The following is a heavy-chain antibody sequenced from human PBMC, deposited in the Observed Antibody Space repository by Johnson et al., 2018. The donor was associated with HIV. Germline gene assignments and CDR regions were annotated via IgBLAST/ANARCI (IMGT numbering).Heavy chain of an antibody. J-gene: IGHJ3*02. Sequence: VQLVESGGGLVQPGGSLRLSCAASGFTFDDYAMPWVRQAPGKGLEWVSGISWNSGTIGYADSVKGRFTISRDNAKNSLYLQMNSLRAEATAVYYCAREMSVPDAFDIWGQGTMVTVSS. D-gene: IGHD6-6*01. CDR2: ISWNSGTI. V-gene: IGHV3-9*01. CDR3: AREMSVPDAFDI. CDR1: GFTFDDYA.